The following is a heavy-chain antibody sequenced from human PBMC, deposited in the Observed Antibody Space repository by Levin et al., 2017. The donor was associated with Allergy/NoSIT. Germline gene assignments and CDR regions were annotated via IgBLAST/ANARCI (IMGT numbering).Heavy chain of an antibody. J-gene: IGHJ4*02. CDR2: IKSKTDGGTT. V-gene: IGHV3-15*01. D-gene: IGHD3-22*01. CDR1: GFTFSNAW. CDR3: TTDLSMIVWEGDDY. Sequence: GGSLRLSCAASGFTFSNAWMSWVRQAPGKGLEWVGRIKSKTDGGTTDYAAPVKGRFTISRDDSKNTLYLQMNSLKTEDTAVYYCTTDLSMIVWEGDDYWGQGTLVTVSS.